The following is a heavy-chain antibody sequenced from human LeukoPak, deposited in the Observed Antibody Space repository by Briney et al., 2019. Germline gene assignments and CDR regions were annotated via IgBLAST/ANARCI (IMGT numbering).Heavy chain of an antibody. D-gene: IGHD3-9*01. Sequence: GRSLRLSCAASGFTFSSYGMHWVRQAPGKGLEWVAVISYDGSNKYYADSVKGRFTISRDNSKNTLYLQMNSLRAEDTAVYYCARVGTEIRYFDWQVWGQGTLVTVSS. CDR1: GFTFSSYG. CDR2: ISYDGSNK. J-gene: IGHJ4*02. V-gene: IGHV3-30*03. CDR3: ARVGTEIRYFDWQV.